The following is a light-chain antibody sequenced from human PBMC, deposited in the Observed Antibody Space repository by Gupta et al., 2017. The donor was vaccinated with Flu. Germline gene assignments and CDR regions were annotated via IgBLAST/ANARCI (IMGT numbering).Light chain of an antibody. J-gene: IGKJ1*01. CDR1: QSVSSSY. CDR2: GAS. CDR3: QQYGGSPST. Sequence: EIVLTQSTGTLSLSPGERATLSCRASQSVSSSYLAWYQQKPGQAPRLLIYGASSRATGIPDRFSGSGSGTDFTLTISSLEPEDFAVYYCQQYGGSPSTFGQGTKVEIK. V-gene: IGKV3-20*01.